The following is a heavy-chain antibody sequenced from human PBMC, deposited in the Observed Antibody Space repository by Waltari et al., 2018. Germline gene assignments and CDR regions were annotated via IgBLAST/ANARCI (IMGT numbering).Heavy chain of an antibody. V-gene: IGHV1-2*02. CDR3: ARDRAPVAGAYYFDY. CDR1: GYTFTEYF. J-gene: IGHJ4*02. D-gene: IGHD2-15*01. CDR2: INPNSGGT. Sequence: QVQLVQSGAEVKQPGASVKVSCKPSGYTFTEYFLHWGRQAPGQGLEWMGWINPNSGGTNFAQKFQGRVTMTRDTSISTTYMELSKLRSDDTAVYYCARDRAPVAGAYYFDYWGQGTLVTVSS.